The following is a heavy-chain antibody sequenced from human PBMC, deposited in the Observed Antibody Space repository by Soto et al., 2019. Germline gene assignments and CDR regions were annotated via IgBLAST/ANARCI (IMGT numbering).Heavy chain of an antibody. J-gene: IGHJ4*02. V-gene: IGHV4-30-4*01. CDR1: GDSISSGDYY. Sequence: SETLSLTCTVSGDSISSGDYYWSWIRQPPGKGLEWIGYIYYSGSTDYNSSLKSRVTLSVDTSKNQFSLKLSSVTAADTAVYYFASYCSSANCYLDYWGQGTLVPVSS. D-gene: IGHD2-2*01. CDR3: ASYCSSANCYLDY. CDR2: IYYSGST.